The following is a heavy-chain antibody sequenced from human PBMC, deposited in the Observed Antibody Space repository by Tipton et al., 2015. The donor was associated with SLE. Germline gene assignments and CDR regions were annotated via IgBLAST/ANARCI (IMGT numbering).Heavy chain of an antibody. CDR1: GGSFSGYY. CDR2: INHSGST. D-gene: IGHD3-22*01. CDR3: ARGLNYYDSSGYYPFYYMDV. V-gene: IGHV4-34*01. J-gene: IGHJ6*03. Sequence: LRLSCAVYGGSFSGYYWSWIRQPPGKGLEWIGEINHSGSTNYNPSLKSRATISVDASKNQFSLKLSSVTAADTAVYYCARGLNYYDSSGYYPFYYMDVWGKGTTVTVSS.